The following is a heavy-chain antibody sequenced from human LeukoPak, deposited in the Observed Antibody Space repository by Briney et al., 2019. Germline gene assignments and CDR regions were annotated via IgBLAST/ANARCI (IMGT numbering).Heavy chain of an antibody. CDR3: ARHLRSSGWYRY. D-gene: IGHD6-19*01. Sequence: SETLSLTCTVSGGSISSYYWSWIRQPPGKGLEWIGYIYYSGSTNYNPSLKSRVTISVDTSKNQFSLKLSSVTAADTAVYYCARHLRSSGWYRYWGQGTLVTVPS. CDR1: GGSISSYY. J-gene: IGHJ4*02. CDR2: IYYSGST. V-gene: IGHV4-59*08.